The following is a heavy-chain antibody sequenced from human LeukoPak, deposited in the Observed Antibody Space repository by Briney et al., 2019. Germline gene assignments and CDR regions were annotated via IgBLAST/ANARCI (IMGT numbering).Heavy chain of an antibody. D-gene: IGHD5-24*01. J-gene: IGHJ4*02. CDR3: ARLGLQCFDY. Sequence: SETLSLTCTVSGGSISSYYWSWIRQPPGKGLEWIGYIYYSGSTNYNPSLKSRVTISVDTSKNQFSLKLSSVTAADTAVYHCARLGLQCFDYWGQGTLVTVSS. V-gene: IGHV4-59*01. CDR1: GGSISSYY. CDR2: IYYSGST.